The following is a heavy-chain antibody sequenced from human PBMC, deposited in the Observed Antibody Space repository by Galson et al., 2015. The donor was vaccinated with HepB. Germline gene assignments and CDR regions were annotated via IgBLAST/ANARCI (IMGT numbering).Heavy chain of an antibody. CDR2: IYFNGAA. CDR3: ARESNYYGMDV. J-gene: IGHJ6*02. V-gene: IGHV4-59*01. Sequence: ETLSLTCSISGGSIRTYYWSWIRQSPEKGLEWIGYIYFNGAANYNPSLQSRVTLSVDTSKNQFSLKVRSVTAADTAVYYRARESNYYGMDVWGQGTTVIVSS. D-gene: IGHD2/OR15-2a*01. CDR1: GGSIRTYY.